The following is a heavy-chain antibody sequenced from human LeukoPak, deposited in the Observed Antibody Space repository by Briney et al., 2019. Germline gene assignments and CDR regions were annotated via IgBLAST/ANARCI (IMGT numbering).Heavy chain of an antibody. Sequence: SETLSLTCVVSGGSISSRNWWSWVRPSPGKGLEWIGDIYHGGNTNYSPSLKRPVTLSIDKSKNQFSLNLPSVTAADTAVYYCARTPDSSGYYFWASPSKYFQHWGQGTLVTVSS. J-gene: IGHJ1*01. D-gene: IGHD3-22*01. CDR1: GGSISSRNW. CDR3: ARTPDSSGYYFWASPSKYFQH. CDR2: IYHGGNT. V-gene: IGHV4/OR15-8*02.